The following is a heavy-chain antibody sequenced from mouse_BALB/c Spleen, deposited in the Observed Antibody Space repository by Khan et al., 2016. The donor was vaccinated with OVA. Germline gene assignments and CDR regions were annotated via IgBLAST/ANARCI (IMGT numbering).Heavy chain of an antibody. V-gene: IGHV7-3*02. Sequence: VELVESGGGLVQPGGSLRLSCATSGFTFTDYYMNWVRQPPGKALEWLGFIRNNANNYTTEYSASVKGRFTISRDNSQSTFYLQMHTLRTEDSATYYCARADFYVGYFFSMDYWGQGTSVTVSS. CDR2: IRNNANNYTT. CDR1: GFTFTDYY. D-gene: IGHD2-3*01. J-gene: IGHJ4*01. CDR3: ARADFYVGYFFSMDY.